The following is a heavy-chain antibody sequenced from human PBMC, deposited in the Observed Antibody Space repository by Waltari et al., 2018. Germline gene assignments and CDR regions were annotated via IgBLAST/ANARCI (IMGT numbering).Heavy chain of an antibody. V-gene: IGHV4-61*02. CDR2: IYTSGTT. CDR1: GGSISSGSYY. D-gene: IGHD2-21*02. Sequence: QVQLQESGPGLVKPSQTLSLTCTVSGGSISSGSYYWSWIRQPAGKGLEWIGRIYTSGTTNYNPSLKSRVTRSVDPSKNQFSLKLSSVTAADTAVYYCARDRWGPAFDIWGQGTMVTVSS. CDR3: ARDRWGPAFDI. J-gene: IGHJ3*02.